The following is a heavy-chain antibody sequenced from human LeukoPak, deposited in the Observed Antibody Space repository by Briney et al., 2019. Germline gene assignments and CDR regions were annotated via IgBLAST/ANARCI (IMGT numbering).Heavy chain of an antibody. D-gene: IGHD2-2*01. J-gene: IGHJ5*02. CDR1: GGSFSGYY. CDR2: INHSGST. CDR3: ARTYCSSTSCYSGRYNWFDP. V-gene: IGHV4-34*01. Sequence: SETLSLTCAVYGGSFSGYYWSWIRQPPGKGLEWIGEINHSGSTNYNPSLKSRVTISVDTSKNQFSLKLSSVTAADTAVYYCARTYCSSTSCYSGRYNWFDPWGQGTLVTVSS.